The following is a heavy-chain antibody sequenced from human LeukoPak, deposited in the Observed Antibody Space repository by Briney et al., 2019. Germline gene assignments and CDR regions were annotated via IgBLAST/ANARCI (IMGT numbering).Heavy chain of an antibody. D-gene: IGHD3-10*01. J-gene: IGHJ4*02. CDR2: IKQDGSEK. CDR3: ARGIAWFGELSPYFDY. Sequence: GGSLRLSCAASGFTFSSYWMSWVRQAPGKGLEWVANIKQDGSEKYYVDSVKGRFTVSRDNAKNSLYLQMNSPRAEDTAVYYCARGIAWFGELSPYFDYWGQGTLVTVSS. CDR1: GFTFSSYW. V-gene: IGHV3-7*03.